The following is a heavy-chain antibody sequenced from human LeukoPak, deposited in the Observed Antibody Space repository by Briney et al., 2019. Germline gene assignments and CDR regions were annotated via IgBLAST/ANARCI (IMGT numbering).Heavy chain of an antibody. CDR2: IYYSGST. V-gene: IGHV4-39*07. D-gene: IGHD3-10*01. CDR3: ARGRYGSGTMYYFDY. Sequence: SETLSLTCTVSGGSISSSGYYWGWIRQPPGKGLEWIGSIYYSGSTYYNPSLKSRVTISVDTSKNQFSLKLNSVTAADTAVYYCARGRYGSGTMYYFDYWGQGTLVTVSS. J-gene: IGHJ4*02. CDR1: GGSISSSGYY.